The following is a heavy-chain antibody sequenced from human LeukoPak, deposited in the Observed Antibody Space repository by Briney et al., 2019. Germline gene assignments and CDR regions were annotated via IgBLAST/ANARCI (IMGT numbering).Heavy chain of an antibody. Sequence: GGSLRLSCAASGFTVSSNYMSWVRQASGKGLEWVSGIYSGGSTYYADSVKGRFTISRDNSKNTLYLQMNSLRAEDTAVYYCARDRPYYHFWSGYYPHDYYMDVWGKGTTVTVSS. CDR1: GFTVSSNY. CDR3: ARDRPYYHFWSGYYPHDYYMDV. J-gene: IGHJ6*03. V-gene: IGHV3-53*01. D-gene: IGHD3-3*01. CDR2: IYSGGST.